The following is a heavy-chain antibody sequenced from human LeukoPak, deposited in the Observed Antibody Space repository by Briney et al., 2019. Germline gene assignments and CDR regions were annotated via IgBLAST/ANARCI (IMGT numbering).Heavy chain of an antibody. CDR3: AKAPKQQLVSNY. J-gene: IGHJ4*02. CDR1: GFTFSSYA. Sequence: GGSLRLSCAASGFTFSSYAMSWVRQAPGKGLEWVSAIRGSGGSTYYADSVKGRFTISRDNSKNTLYLQMNSLRAEDTAVYYCAKAPKQQLVSNYWGQGTLVTVSS. CDR2: IRGSGGST. V-gene: IGHV3-23*01. D-gene: IGHD6-13*01.